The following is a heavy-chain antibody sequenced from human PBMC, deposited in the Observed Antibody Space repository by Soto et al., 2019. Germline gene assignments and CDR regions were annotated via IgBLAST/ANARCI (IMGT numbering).Heavy chain of an antibody. CDR1: GFTFSSYG. J-gene: IGHJ4*02. Sequence: QVQLVESGGGVVQPGRSLRLSCAASGFTFSSYGMHWVRQAPGKGLEWVAVIWYDGNNKNYEDSVKGRFTISRDNSKNTLFLQMNSLRDEDTAVYYCARDHDYSSYLDYWGQGTLVTVSS. V-gene: IGHV3-33*01. CDR3: ARDHDYSSYLDY. D-gene: IGHD4-4*01. CDR2: IWYDGNNK.